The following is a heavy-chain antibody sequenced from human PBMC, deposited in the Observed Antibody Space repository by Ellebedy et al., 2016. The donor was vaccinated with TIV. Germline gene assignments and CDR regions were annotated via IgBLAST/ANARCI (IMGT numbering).Heavy chain of an antibody. CDR3: ARDSYGLGSY. CDR2: IIPIFRTP. D-gene: IGHD3-10*01. CDR1: GGTFTSSA. J-gene: IGHJ4*01. Sequence: AASVKVSCKASGGTFTSSAINWVRQAPGQGLEWMGGIIPIFRTPNYAQTFQGRVTITADESTSTVYMELSSLTSEDTAVYYCARDSYGLGSYWGQGTLVTVSS. V-gene: IGHV1-69*13.